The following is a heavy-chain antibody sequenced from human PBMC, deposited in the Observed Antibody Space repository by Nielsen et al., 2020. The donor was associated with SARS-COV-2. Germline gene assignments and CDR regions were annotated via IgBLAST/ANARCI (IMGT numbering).Heavy chain of an antibody. D-gene: IGHD2/OR15-2a*01. V-gene: IGHV1-2*06. Sequence: ASVKVSCKASGYTFTGYYMHWVRQAPGQGLEWMGRINPNSGGTNYAQKFQGRVTMTRDTSISTAYMELSRLRSDDTAVYYCARPTFLPVARGSNSFDALDMWGQGTVVTVSS. CDR3: ARPTFLPVARGSNSFDALDM. CDR1: GYTFTGYY. J-gene: IGHJ3*02. CDR2: INPNSGGT.